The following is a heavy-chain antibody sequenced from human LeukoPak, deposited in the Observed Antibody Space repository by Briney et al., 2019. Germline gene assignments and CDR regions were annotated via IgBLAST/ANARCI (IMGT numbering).Heavy chain of an antibody. D-gene: IGHD6-13*01. CDR2: ISGSGGST. CDR1: GFTFSSYV. CDR3: AKDTAAGTYYFDY. J-gene: IGHJ4*02. V-gene: IGHV3-23*01. Sequence: TGGSLRLSCAASGFTFSSYVMSWVRQAPGKGLEWVSGISGSGGSTDYADSVKGRFTISRDNSKNTLYLQMNSLRAEDTAVYYCAKDTAAGTYYFDYWGQGTLVTVSS.